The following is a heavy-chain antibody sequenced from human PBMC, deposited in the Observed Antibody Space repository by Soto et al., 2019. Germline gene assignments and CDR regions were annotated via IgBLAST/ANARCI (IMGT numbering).Heavy chain of an antibody. D-gene: IGHD3-10*01. CDR2: INPSGGST. CDR1: GYTFTSYY. CDR3: ARDREPSITMALRYYGVDG. J-gene: IGHJ6*02. V-gene: IGHV1-46*01. Sequence: ASVKVSCKASGYTFTSYYMHWVRQAPGQGLEWMGIINPSGGSTSYAQKFQGRVTMTRDTSTSTVYMELSSLRSEDTAVYYCARDREPSITMALRYYGVDGRGQGTTVTVSS.